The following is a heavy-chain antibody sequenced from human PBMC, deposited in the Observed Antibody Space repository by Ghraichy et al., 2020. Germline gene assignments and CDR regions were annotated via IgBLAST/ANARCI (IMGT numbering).Heavy chain of an antibody. Sequence: SLNISCTVSGGSVSSGSYYWSWIRQPAGKGLEWFGRIYTNGSTNYNPSLKSRVTISVDTSKNQFSLKLSSVTAADTAVYYCASGFCSGGSCNGDDYYGMGVWGQGTTVTVSS. CDR2: IYTNGST. CDR3: ASGFCSGGSCNGDDYYGMGV. D-gene: IGHD2-15*01. CDR1: GGSVSSGSYY. J-gene: IGHJ6*02. V-gene: IGHV4-61*02.